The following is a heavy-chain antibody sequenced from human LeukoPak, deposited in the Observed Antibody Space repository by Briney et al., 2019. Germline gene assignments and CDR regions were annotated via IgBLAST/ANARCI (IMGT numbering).Heavy chain of an antibody. V-gene: IGHV4-59*06. CDR1: GGSISSYY. CDR2: IYYSGST. D-gene: IGHD4-17*01. Sequence: SETLSLTCTVSGGSISSYYWSWIRQHPGKGLEWIGYIYYSGSTYYNPSLKSRVTISVDTSKNQFSLKLSSVTAADTAVYYCARVTVTTFVYYYYGMDVWGQGTTVTVSS. CDR3: ARVTVTTFVYYYYGMDV. J-gene: IGHJ6*02.